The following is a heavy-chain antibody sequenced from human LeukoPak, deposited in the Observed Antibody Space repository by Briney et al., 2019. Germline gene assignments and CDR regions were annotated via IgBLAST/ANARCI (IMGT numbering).Heavy chain of an antibody. V-gene: IGHV3-30-3*01. CDR2: ISYDGSNK. CDR3: ARDPMVRGDYYYYGMDV. Sequence: GGSLRLSCAASGFTFSNYAMHWVRQAPGKGLEWVAVISYDGSNKYYADSVKGRFTISRDNSKNTLYLQMNSLRAEDTAVYYCARDPMVRGDYYYYGMDVWGQGTTVTVSS. J-gene: IGHJ6*02. D-gene: IGHD3-10*01. CDR1: GFTFSNYA.